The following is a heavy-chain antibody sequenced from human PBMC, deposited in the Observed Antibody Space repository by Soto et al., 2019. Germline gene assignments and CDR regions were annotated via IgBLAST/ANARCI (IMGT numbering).Heavy chain of an antibody. CDR2: IHPGGGST. V-gene: IGHV1-46*01. Sequence: APVKVSCKASGYTFTTYYMHWVRQAPGQGLQWMGIIHPGGGSTTYAQKFQGRVTMTRDTSTSTVYMELSSLRSEDTAVYYCARVATPTIATFDPWGQGTLVTVSS. D-gene: IGHD5-12*01. CDR1: GYTFTTYY. J-gene: IGHJ5*02. CDR3: ARVATPTIATFDP.